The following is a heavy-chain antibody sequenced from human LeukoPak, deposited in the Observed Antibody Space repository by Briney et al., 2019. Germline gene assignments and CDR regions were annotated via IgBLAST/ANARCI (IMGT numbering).Heavy chain of an antibody. CDR3: ARGRRYYYYYYMDF. CDR2: INHSGST. V-gene: IGHV4-34*01. Sequence: PSETLSLTCAVYGGSFSGYYWSWIRQPPGKGLEWIGEINHSGSTNYNPSLKSRVTISVDTSKNQFSLKLSSVTAADTAVYYCARGRRYYYYYYMDFWGKGTTVTVSS. J-gene: IGHJ6*03. CDR1: GGSFSGYY. D-gene: IGHD1-14*01.